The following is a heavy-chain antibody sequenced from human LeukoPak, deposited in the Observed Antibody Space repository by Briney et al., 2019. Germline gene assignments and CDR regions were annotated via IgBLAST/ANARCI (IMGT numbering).Heavy chain of an antibody. CDR3: ARLEMGTSRSPSDY. D-gene: IGHD7-27*01. V-gene: IGHV1-2*02. Sequence: ASVKVSCKASGYTFTGYYMHWVRQAPGQGLEWMGWISPNSGGTNYAQKFQGRVTMTRDTSISTAYRELSRLTSDATAVYYCARLEMGTSRSPSDYWGQGTLVTVSS. CDR1: GYTFTGYY. J-gene: IGHJ4*02. CDR2: ISPNSGGT.